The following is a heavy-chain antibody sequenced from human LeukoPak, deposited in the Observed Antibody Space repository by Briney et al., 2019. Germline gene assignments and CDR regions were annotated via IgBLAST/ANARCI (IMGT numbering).Heavy chain of an antibody. CDR2: MNPNSGNT. Sequence: ASVKVFCKASGYTFTSYDINWVRQATGQGLEWMGWMNPNSGNTGYAQKFQGRVTMTRNTSISTAYMELSSLRSEDTAVYYCARGGLYQLLKDYYYMDVWGKGTTVTVSS. D-gene: IGHD2-2*01. V-gene: IGHV1-8*01. J-gene: IGHJ6*03. CDR3: ARGGLYQLLKDYYYMDV. CDR1: GYTFTSYD.